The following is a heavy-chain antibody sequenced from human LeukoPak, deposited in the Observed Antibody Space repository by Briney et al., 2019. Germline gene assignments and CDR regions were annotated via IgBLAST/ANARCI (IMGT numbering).Heavy chain of an antibody. CDR1: GGSISSYY. V-gene: IGHV4-59*01. CDR2: IYSSGSA. J-gene: IGHJ4*02. CDR3: ARGPAGGGYTTFDY. Sequence: SETLSLTCTVTGGSISSYYWSWIRQPPGKRLEWIGYIYSSGSANYNPSLKSRATISVDTSKNHFSLELRSVTTADSAVYYCARGPAGGGYTTFDYWGKGTLVTVSS. D-gene: IGHD3-16*01.